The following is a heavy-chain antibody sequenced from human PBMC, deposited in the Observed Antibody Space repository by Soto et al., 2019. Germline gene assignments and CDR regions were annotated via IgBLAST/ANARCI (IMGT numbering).Heavy chain of an antibody. V-gene: IGHV1-69*06. J-gene: IGHJ4*02. CDR2: IIPIFGTA. Sequence: QVQLVQSGAEVKKPGSSVKVSCKASGGTFSSYAISWVRQAPGQGLEWMEGIIPIFGTANYAQKFQGRVTITADKSTSTAYMELSSLRSEDTAVYYCASPWGYDYVWGSYRYALNYWGQGTLVTVSS. CDR1: GGTFSSYA. D-gene: IGHD3-16*02. CDR3: ASPWGYDYVWGSYRYALNY.